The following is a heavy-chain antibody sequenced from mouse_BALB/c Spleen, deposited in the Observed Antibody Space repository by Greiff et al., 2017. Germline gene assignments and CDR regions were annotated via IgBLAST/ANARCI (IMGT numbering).Heavy chain of an antibody. J-gene: IGHJ4*01. CDR2: ISSGSSTI. V-gene: IGHV5-17*02. CDR3: ARAYGNYGGHYAMDY. D-gene: IGHD2-10*02. Sequence: EVQGVESGGGLVQPGGSRKLSCAASGFTFSSFGMHWVRQAPEKWLEWVAYISSGSSTIYYADTVKGRFTISRDNPKNTLFLQMTSLRSEDTAMYYCARAYGNYGGHYAMDYWGQGTSVTVSS. CDR1: GFTFSSFG.